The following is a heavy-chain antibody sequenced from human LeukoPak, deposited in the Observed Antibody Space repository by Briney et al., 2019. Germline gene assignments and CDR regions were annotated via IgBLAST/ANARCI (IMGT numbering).Heavy chain of an antibody. J-gene: IGHJ5*02. Sequence: GGSLRLSCAASGFTFSSYEMNWVRQAPGKGLEWVSYISSSGSTIYYADSVKGRFTISRDNAKNSLYLQMNSLRAEDTAVYYCARDHKDYVSGSYYHVWDNRFDPWGQGTLVTVSS. V-gene: IGHV3-48*03. CDR3: ARDHKDYVSGSYYHVWDNRFDP. CDR2: ISSSGSTI. D-gene: IGHD3-10*01. CDR1: GFTFSSYE.